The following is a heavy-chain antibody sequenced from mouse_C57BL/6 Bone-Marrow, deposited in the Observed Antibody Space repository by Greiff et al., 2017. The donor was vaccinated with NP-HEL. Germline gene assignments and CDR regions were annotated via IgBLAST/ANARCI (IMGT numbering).Heavy chain of an antibody. CDR2: ISDGGSYT. D-gene: IGHD2-5*01. V-gene: IGHV5-4*01. CDR1: GFTFSSYA. J-gene: IGHJ3*01. Sequence: EVQLVESGGGLVKPGGSLKLSCAASGFTFSSYAMSWVRQTPEKRLEWVATISDGGSYTYYPENVKGRFTISRDNAKNNLYLQMSHLKSEDTAMYYCARGDSNYGAWFAYWGQGTLVTVSA. CDR3: ARGDSNYGAWFAY.